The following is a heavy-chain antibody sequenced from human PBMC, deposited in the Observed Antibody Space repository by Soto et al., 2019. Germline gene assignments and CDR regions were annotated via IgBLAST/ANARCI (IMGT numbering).Heavy chain of an antibody. CDR3: AAAPYYYDSSGYYYFAFDI. CDR1: GFTFTSSA. CDR2: IVVGSGNT. J-gene: IGHJ3*02. Sequence: VKVSYKASGFTFTSSAVQWVRQARGQRLEWIGWIVVGSGNTNYAQKFQERVTITRDMSTSTAYMELSSLRSEDTAVYYCAAAPYYYDSSGYYYFAFDIWGQGTMVTVSS. D-gene: IGHD3-22*01. V-gene: IGHV1-58*01.